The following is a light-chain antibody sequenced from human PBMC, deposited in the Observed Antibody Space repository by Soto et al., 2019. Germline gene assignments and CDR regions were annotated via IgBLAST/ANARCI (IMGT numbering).Light chain of an antibody. V-gene: IGKV3-15*01. CDR3: QQSNNWPLT. J-gene: IGKJ4*01. CDR1: QPVSSN. CDR2: GAS. Sequence: KVVTLSAPTLSVYTRERATLSSRASQPVSSNLSWYQQKPGQAPRLLIYGASTRATGIPARFSGSGSGTEFTLTIICLQSEDFAVYYCQQSNNWPLTFGGGAKLDNK.